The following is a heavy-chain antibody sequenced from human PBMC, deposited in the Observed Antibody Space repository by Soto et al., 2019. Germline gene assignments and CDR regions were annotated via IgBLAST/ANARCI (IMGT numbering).Heavy chain of an antibody. V-gene: IGHV4-30-4*01. CDR1: GGSFSGYC. Sequence: PSETLSLTCAVYGGSFSGYCWSWIRQPPGKGLEWIGYIYYSGSTYYNPSLKSRVTISVDTSKNQFSLKLSSVTAADTAVYYCASLYYYDSSGYYWSPPPYYFDYWGQGTLVTVSS. CDR3: ASLYYYDSSGYYWSPPPYYFDY. D-gene: IGHD3-22*01. J-gene: IGHJ4*02. CDR2: IYYSGST.